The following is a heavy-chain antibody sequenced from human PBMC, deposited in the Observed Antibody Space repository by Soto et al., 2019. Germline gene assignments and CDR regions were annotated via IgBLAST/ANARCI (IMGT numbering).Heavy chain of an antibody. CDR1: GGSISSGDYY. J-gene: IGHJ5*02. Sequence: SETLSLTCTVSGGSISSGDYYWSWIRQPPGKGLEWIGYIYYSGSTYYNPSLKSRVTISVDTSKNQFSLKLSSVTAADTAVYYCARIFYNYNWFDPWGQGTLVTVSS. V-gene: IGHV4-30-4*01. CDR2: IYYSGST. D-gene: IGHD1-1*01. CDR3: ARIFYNYNWFDP.